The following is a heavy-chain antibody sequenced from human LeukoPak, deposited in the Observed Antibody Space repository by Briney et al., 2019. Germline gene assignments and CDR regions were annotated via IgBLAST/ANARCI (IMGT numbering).Heavy chain of an antibody. Sequence: PGGSLRLSCAASGFTFSGYAMSWVRQAPGKGLEWVSAISGGGVSTYYADSIKGRFTISRDDSKNTLYLQMNSLRAEDTAVYYCAKGMVRGVILDYWGQGTLVTVSS. J-gene: IGHJ4*02. CDR2: ISGGGVST. CDR3: AKGMVRGVILDY. D-gene: IGHD3-10*01. V-gene: IGHV3-23*01. CDR1: GFTFSGYA.